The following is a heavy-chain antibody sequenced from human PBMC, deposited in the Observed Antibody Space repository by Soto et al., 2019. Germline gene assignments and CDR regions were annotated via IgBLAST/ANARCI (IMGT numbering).Heavy chain of an antibody. CDR2: ITYSGGNT. V-gene: IGHV3-23*01. Sequence: GSLRLSCAASGFTFNIYAMSWVRQAPGKGLEWVSVITYSGGNTYCADSVKGRFTISRDNSKNTLYLQMNSLRAEDTAVYYCAKEIAAAAFDYWGQGTLVTVSS. D-gene: IGHD6-13*01. CDR1: GFTFNIYA. CDR3: AKEIAAAAFDY. J-gene: IGHJ4*02.